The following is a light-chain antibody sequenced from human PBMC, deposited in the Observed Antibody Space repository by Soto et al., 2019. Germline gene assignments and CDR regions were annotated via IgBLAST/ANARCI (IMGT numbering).Light chain of an antibody. CDR3: YSYAARNIWV. CDR1: GSDIGAYNF. J-gene: IGLJ3*02. CDR2: GVT. Sequence: QSVLAQPPSASGSPEQSVTISCTGSGSDIGAYNFVSWYQQHPGKAPKLMIFGVTERPSGVPDRFSGSKSGNTASLTVSGLQADDEAVYYCYSYAARNIWVFGGGTKVTVL. V-gene: IGLV2-8*01.